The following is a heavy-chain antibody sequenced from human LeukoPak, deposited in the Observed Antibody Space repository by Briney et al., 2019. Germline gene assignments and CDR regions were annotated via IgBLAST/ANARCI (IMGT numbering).Heavy chain of an antibody. J-gene: IGHJ3*02. D-gene: IGHD7-27*01. CDR1: GYTFTVYY. V-gene: IGHV1-2*02. CDR2: INPNSGGS. CDR3: ARDGNWGSLRGAFDI. Sequence: GASVTVSFTASGYTFTVYYLHWVRQAPGQGLERMGCINPNSGGSNYTQKFQGRVTITRHTSISTAYIELSRLRSDDTAVYYCARDGNWGSLRGAFDIWGQGTIVTVSS.